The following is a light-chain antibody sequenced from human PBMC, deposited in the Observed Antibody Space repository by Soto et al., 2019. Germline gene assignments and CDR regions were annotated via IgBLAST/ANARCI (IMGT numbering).Light chain of an antibody. CDR2: EVN. V-gene: IGLV2-8*01. Sequence: QSALTQPPSASGSPGQSVAISCTGTSGDVGGYNYVSWYQQHPGKAPKLMIYEVNKRPSGVPDRFSGSKSGNTASLTVSGLQAEDEADYYCSSYAGSSNVFGTGPKVTVL. J-gene: IGLJ1*01. CDR3: SSYAGSSNV. CDR1: SGDVGGYNY.